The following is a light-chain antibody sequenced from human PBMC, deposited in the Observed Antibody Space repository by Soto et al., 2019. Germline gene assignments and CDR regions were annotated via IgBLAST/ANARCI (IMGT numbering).Light chain of an antibody. V-gene: IGKV1-33*01. Sequence: DIQMTQSPSSLSASVVDRVTITCQASQDISNYVNWYQEKPGKAPKLLIYEASNLKTGVASRFSGGGSSRDFTLIINGVRPEEVATYYCQQHDDLPRTFGQGTRLESK. J-gene: IGKJ5*01. CDR2: EAS. CDR3: QQHDDLPRT. CDR1: QDISNY.